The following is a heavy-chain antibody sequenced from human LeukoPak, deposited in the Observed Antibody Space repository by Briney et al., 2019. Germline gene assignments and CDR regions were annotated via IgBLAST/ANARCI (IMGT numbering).Heavy chain of an antibody. Sequence: GGSLRLSCAASGFTFSSYSMNWVRQAPGKGLEWVSSISSSSSYIYYADSVRGRFTISRDNAKNSLYLQMNSLRAEDTAVYYCARTGFTDAFDIWGQGTMVTVSS. V-gene: IGHV3-21*01. CDR3: ARTGFTDAFDI. D-gene: IGHD1-1*01. J-gene: IGHJ3*02. CDR2: ISSSSSYI. CDR1: GFTFSSYS.